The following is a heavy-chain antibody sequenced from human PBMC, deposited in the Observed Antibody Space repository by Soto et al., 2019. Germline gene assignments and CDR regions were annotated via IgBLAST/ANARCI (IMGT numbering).Heavy chain of an antibody. V-gene: IGHV3-74*01. Sequence: GGSLRLSCAASGFTFSTYGMHWIRQVPGKGLEWVSRINSDASHTYYADSVKGRFTISRDNAKKTLHLEMKSLRAEDTAVYYCASGPYFEILTGYFDPWGQGTLVTVSS. D-gene: IGHD3-9*01. CDR3: ASGPYFEILTGYFDP. J-gene: IGHJ5*02. CDR2: INSDASHT. CDR1: GFTFSTYG.